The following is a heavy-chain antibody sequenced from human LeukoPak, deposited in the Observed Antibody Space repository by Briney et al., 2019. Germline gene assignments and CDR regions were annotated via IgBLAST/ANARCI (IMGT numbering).Heavy chain of an antibody. CDR3: ARVVTYYGSGTYYYYYMDV. CDR1: GFTFSSYS. D-gene: IGHD3-10*01. Sequence: PGGSLRLSCAASGFTFSSYSMSWVRQAPGKGLEWVANIKQDGSEKYYVDSVKGRFTISRDNAKNSLYLQMNSLRAEDTAVYYCARVVTYYGSGTYYYYYMDVWGKGTMVTVSS. CDR2: IKQDGSEK. J-gene: IGHJ6*03. V-gene: IGHV3-7*01.